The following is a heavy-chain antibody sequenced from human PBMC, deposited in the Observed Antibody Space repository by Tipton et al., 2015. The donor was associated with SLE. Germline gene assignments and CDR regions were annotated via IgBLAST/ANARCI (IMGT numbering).Heavy chain of an antibody. CDR1: GFTFSSYW. V-gene: IGHV3-7*01. CDR3: ARDRLYYYDSSGYSY. J-gene: IGHJ4*02. Sequence: SLRLSCAASGFTFSSYWMSWVRQAPGKGLEWVANIKQDGSEKYYVDSVKGRFTISRDNAKNSLYLQMNSLRAEDTAVYYCARDRLYYYDSSGYSYWGQGTLVTVSS. D-gene: IGHD3-22*01. CDR2: IKQDGSEK.